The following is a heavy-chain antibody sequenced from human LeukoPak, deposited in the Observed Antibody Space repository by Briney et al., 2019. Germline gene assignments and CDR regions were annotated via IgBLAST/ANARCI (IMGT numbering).Heavy chain of an antibody. Sequence: ASVKVSCKASGYTFTSYGISWVRQAPGQGLEWMGWISAYNGNTNYAQKLQGRVTMTTDTSTSTAYMELRSLRSDDTAVYYCARWQGYSSSWYHSGGYGMDVWGQGTTVTVSS. J-gene: IGHJ6*02. CDR2: ISAYNGNT. CDR3: ARWQGYSSSWYHSGGYGMDV. V-gene: IGHV1-18*01. D-gene: IGHD6-13*01. CDR1: GYTFTSYG.